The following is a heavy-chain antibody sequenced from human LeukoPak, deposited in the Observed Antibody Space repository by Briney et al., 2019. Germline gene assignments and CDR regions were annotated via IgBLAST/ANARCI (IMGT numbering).Heavy chain of an antibody. D-gene: IGHD3-3*01. V-gene: IGHV3-21*01. CDR2: ISSSSNYT. CDR3: ARDLTEYPDFWSGSTGYYMDV. Sequence: PGGSLRLSCASSGFTFNFYTMNWVRQAPGKGLEWVSSISSSSNYTHYADSLKGRFTVSRDNAKTSLYLQMNSLRAEDTAVYYCARDLTEYPDFWSGSTGYYMDVWGKGTTVTVSS. J-gene: IGHJ6*03. CDR1: GFTFNFYT.